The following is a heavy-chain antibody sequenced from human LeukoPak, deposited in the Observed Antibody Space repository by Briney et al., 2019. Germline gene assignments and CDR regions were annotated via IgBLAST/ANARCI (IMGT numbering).Heavy chain of an antibody. CDR1: GFTFSDYY. J-gene: IGHJ4*02. CDR2: ISSSGSTI. V-gene: IGHV3-11*04. CDR3: AKDRRATVAIDY. Sequence: GGSLRLSCAASGFTFSDYYMSWIRQAPGKGLEWVSYISSSGSTIYYADSVKGRFTISRDNAKNSLYLQMNSLRPEDTAVYYCAKDRRATVAIDYWGQGTLVTVSS. D-gene: IGHD4-23*01.